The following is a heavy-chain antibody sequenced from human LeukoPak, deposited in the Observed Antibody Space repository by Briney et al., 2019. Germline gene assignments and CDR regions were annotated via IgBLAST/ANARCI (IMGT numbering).Heavy chain of an antibody. CDR3: ARDVSHGEQLDPFDY. V-gene: IGHV1-69*05. Sequence: GASVKVSCKASGGTFSSYAISWVRQAPGQGLEWMGRIIPIFGTANYAQKFQGRVTITTDESTSTAYMELSSLRSEDTAVYYCARDVSHGEQLDPFDYWGQGTPVTVSS. J-gene: IGHJ4*02. D-gene: IGHD6-13*01. CDR2: IIPIFGTA. CDR1: GGTFSSYA.